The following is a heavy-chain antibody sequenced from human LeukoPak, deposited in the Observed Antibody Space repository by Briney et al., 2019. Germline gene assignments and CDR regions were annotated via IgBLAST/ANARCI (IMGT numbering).Heavy chain of an antibody. V-gene: IGHV4-34*01. CDR2: INHSGST. D-gene: IGHD4-11*01. J-gene: IGHJ6*02. Sequence: SETLSLTCAVYGGSFSGYYWSWIRQPPGKGLEWIGEINHSGSTNYNPSLKSRVTISVDTSKNQFSLKLSSVTAADTAVYYCARLRYSNSPYGMDVWGQGTTVTVSS. CDR3: ARLRYSNSPYGMDV. CDR1: GGSFSGYY.